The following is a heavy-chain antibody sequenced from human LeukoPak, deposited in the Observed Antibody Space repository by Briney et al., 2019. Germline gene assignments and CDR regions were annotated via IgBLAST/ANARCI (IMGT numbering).Heavy chain of an antibody. CDR3: AEDWGYASGAYYTY. Sequence: GGSLRLSCAASGFNFSSYAMSWVRQVPGKGLEWVSTITSTGGGTYYADSVKARFTISRDNSKNTLSLQMNSLRAENTAVYYWAEDWGYASGAYYTYWGQGTLVTVSS. V-gene: IGHV3-23*01. CDR2: ITSTGGGT. CDR1: GFNFSSYA. D-gene: IGHD3-10*01. J-gene: IGHJ4*02.